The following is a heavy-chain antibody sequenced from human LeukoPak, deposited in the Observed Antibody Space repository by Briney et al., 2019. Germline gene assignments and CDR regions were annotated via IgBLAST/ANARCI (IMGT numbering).Heavy chain of an antibody. CDR2: ISSNGGST. Sequence: GGSLRLSCAASGFTFSSYAMHWVRQAPGKGLEYVSAISSNGGSTYYANSVKGRFTISRDNSKNTLYLQMGSLRAEDMAVYYCARVEGPGSYYNGVDYWGQGTLVTVSS. J-gene: IGHJ4*02. CDR3: ARVEGPGSYYNGVDY. D-gene: IGHD3-10*01. CDR1: GFTFSSYA. V-gene: IGHV3-64*01.